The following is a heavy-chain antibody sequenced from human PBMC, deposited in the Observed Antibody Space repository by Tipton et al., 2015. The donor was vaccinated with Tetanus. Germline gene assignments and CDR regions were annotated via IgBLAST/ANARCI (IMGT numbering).Heavy chain of an antibody. D-gene: IGHD3-10*01. CDR2: ISNGNP. CDR3: AGGLVRWYEP. Sequence: LVKPTETLSLICSVSRGPISSYYWSWIRQPAGKGLEWIGHISNGNPDYTPSLKSRVTLSVDTSKSQFSLRLTSVTAADTAVYSCAGGLVRWYEPWGRGTLVSVSS. V-gene: IGHV4-4*07. J-gene: IGHJ5*02. CDR1: RGPISSYY.